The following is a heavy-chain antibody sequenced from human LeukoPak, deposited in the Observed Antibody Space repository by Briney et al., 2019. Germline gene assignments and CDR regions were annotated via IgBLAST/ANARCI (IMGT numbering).Heavy chain of an antibody. CDR1: GFTFSSYA. J-gene: IGHJ3*02. V-gene: IGHV3-23*01. CDR3: ARGRGGYYYVGAFDI. D-gene: IGHD3-22*01. CDR2: ISGSGGST. Sequence: GGSLRLSCAASGFTFSSYAMSWVRQAPGKGLEWVSGISGSGGSTYYADSVKGRFTISRDNSKNTLYLQMNSLRAEDTAVYYCARGRGGYYYVGAFDIWGQGTMVTVSS.